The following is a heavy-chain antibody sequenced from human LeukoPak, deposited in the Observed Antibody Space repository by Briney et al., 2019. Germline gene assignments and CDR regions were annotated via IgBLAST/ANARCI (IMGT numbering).Heavy chain of an antibody. J-gene: IGHJ6*02. CDR2: ISSSGSTI. CDR3: ARDSRGFATVSGYNALLNYYGMDV. CDR1: GFTFSSYE. Sequence: TGGSLRLSCAASGFTFSSYEMNWVRQAPGKGLEWGSYISSSGSTIYYADSVKGRFTISRDNAKHSLYLQMHRLRAEDTAVYYCARDSRGFATVSGYNALLNYYGMDVWGQGTTVTVSS. V-gene: IGHV3-48*03. D-gene: IGHD3-9*01.